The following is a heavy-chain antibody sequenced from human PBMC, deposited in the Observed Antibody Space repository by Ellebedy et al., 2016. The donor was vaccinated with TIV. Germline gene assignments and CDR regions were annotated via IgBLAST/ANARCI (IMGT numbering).Heavy chain of an antibody. Sequence: AASVKVSCKASGYTFTSYCISWVRQATGPGLEWMGWMNPNSGNTGYAQQFQGRVTITRNTSISTAYMELSSLRSEDTAVYYCARDRYCSGGSCSAFDIWGQGTMVTVSS. CDR3: ARDRYCSGGSCSAFDI. V-gene: IGHV1-8*03. CDR1: GYTFTSYC. CDR2: MNPNSGNT. D-gene: IGHD2-15*01. J-gene: IGHJ3*02.